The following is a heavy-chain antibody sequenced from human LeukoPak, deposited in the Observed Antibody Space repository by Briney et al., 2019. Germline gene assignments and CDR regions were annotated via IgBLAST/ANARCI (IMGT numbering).Heavy chain of an antibody. CDR1: GGSISSSY. D-gene: IGHD4-23*01. J-gene: IGHJ4*02. CDR2: IYHSEST. V-gene: IGHV4-59*08. Sequence: PSETLSLTCTVSGGSISSSYCSWLRQLPGKGLEWIGYIYHSESTNYNPSLKSRVTISVDTSKNQFSLKLSSVTAADTAVYYCARQAGGTSGPFDYWGQGTLVTVSS. CDR3: ARQAGGTSGPFDY.